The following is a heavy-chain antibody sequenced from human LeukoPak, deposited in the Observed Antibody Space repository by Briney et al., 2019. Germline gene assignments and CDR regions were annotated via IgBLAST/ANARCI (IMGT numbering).Heavy chain of an antibody. D-gene: IGHD3-10*02. CDR2: ISSSSSYI. CDR1: GFTFSSYS. CDR3: ARVRGGITMSGMDV. J-gene: IGHJ6*04. V-gene: IGHV3-21*01. Sequence: PGGSLRLSCAASGFTFSSYSMNWVRQAPGKGLEWVSSISSSSSYIYYADSVKGRFTISRDNAKNSLYLQMNSLRAEDTAVYYCARVRGGITMSGMDVWGKGTTVTVSS.